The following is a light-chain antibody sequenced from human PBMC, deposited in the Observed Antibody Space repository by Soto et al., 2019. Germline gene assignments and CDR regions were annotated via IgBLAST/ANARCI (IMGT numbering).Light chain of an antibody. CDR2: YDS. CDR1: NVGSNS. CDR3: QVWDSSSDHPV. J-gene: IGLJ2*01. V-gene: IGLV3-21*04. Sequence: SYELTQPPSVPVAPGKTARITWGGNNVGSNSVHWYPQKPGQAPVLGIYYDSDRPSGIPERFSGSNSGNTATLTISRVEAGDEAAYYWQVWDSSSDHPVFGGGTELTVL.